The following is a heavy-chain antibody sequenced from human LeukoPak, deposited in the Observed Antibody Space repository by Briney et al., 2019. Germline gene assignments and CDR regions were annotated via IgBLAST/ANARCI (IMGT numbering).Heavy chain of an antibody. Sequence: WASVKVSCKASGYTFTSYAMNWVRQAPGQGLEWMGWINTNTGNPTYAQGFTGRFVFSLDTSVSTAYLQISSLKAEDTAVYYCASSTGREWELLPFDYWAREPWSPSPQ. CDR1: GYTFTSYA. CDR3: ASSTGREWELLPFDY. D-gene: IGHD1-26*01. CDR2: INTNTGNP. J-gene: IGHJ4*02. V-gene: IGHV7-4-1*02.